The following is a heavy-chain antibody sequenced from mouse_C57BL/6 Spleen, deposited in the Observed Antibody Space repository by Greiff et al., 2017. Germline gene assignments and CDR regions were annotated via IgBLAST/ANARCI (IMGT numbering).Heavy chain of an antibody. V-gene: IGHV1-80*01. J-gene: IGHJ3*01. Sequence: QVQLQQSGAELVKPGASVKISCKASGYAFSSYWMNWVKQRPGKGLEWIGQIYPGDGATNYNGKFKGKATLTADKSSSTAYMQLSSLTSEDSAVYFCARGYYGSSPFAYWGQGTLVTVSA. D-gene: IGHD1-1*01. CDR3: ARGYYGSSPFAY. CDR1: GYAFSSYW. CDR2: IYPGDGAT.